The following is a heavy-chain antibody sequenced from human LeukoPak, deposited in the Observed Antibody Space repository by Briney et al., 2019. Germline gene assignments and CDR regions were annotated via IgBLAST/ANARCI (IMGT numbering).Heavy chain of an antibody. D-gene: IGHD1-7*01. CDR3: ARDDGTTGWFDP. V-gene: IGHV1-18*01. J-gene: IGHJ5*02. CDR1: GYSFTSYG. CDR2: ISAYNGNT. Sequence: GESLKISCKGSGYSFTSYGISWVRQAPGQGLEWMGWISAYNGNTNYAQKLQGRVTMTTDTSTSTAYMELRSLRSDDTAVYYCARDDGTTGWFDPWGQGTLVTVSS.